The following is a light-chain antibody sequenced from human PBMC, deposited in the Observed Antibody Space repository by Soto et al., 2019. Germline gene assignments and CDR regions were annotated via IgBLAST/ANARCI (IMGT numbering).Light chain of an antibody. V-gene: IGLV1-40*01. Sequence: QPVLTQPPSVSGAPGQRVTISCTGSSSNIGAGYDVYWYQQLPGTAPKLLIYGNSNRPSGVPDRFSGSKSGTSASLAITGLQAEDEADYYCQSYDRSLSGWVFGGGTQLTVL. J-gene: IGLJ3*02. CDR3: QSYDRSLSGWV. CDR1: SSNIGAGYD. CDR2: GNS.